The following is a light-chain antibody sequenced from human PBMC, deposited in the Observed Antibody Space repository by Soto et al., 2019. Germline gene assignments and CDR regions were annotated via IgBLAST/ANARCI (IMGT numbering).Light chain of an antibody. CDR3: EQYNSYSALT. V-gene: IGKV1-5*03. J-gene: IGKJ4*01. CDR1: QSISSW. Sequence: DIQMTQSPSTLSASVGDRVTITCRASQSISSWLAWYQQKPGKAPKLLIYKASSLESGVPSRFSGSGSGTEFTLTISSLQPDDFATYDCEQYNSYSALTFGGGTKVDIK. CDR2: KAS.